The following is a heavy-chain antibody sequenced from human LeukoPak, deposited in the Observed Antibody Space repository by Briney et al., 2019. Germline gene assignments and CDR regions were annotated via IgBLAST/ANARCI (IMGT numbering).Heavy chain of an antibody. Sequence: ASVKVSCKASGYTFSSYGISWVRQAPGQGLEWMGWISAYNGETKYAQKLQGRVTMTTDTSTNTAYMELRSLRSDDTAAYYCARAWGNQVAGYSSSWYTDYFDYWGQGTLVTVSS. CDR2: ISAYNGET. J-gene: IGHJ4*02. CDR1: GYTFSSYG. V-gene: IGHV1-18*01. D-gene: IGHD6-13*01. CDR3: ARAWGNQVAGYSSSWYTDYFDY.